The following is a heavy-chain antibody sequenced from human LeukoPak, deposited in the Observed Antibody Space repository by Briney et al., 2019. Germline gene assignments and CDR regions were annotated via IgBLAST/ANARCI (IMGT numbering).Heavy chain of an antibody. D-gene: IGHD1-26*01. J-gene: IGHJ4*02. CDR3: ARSGSYHNNFDY. Sequence: SETLSLTCTVSGGSISSYYWSWIRQPPGKGLEWIGYIYYSGSTNYNPSLKSRVTISVDTSKNQFSLRLNSVTAADTAVYYCARSGSYHNNFDYWGQGTLVTVSS. V-gene: IGHV4-59*01. CDR2: IYYSGST. CDR1: GGSISSYY.